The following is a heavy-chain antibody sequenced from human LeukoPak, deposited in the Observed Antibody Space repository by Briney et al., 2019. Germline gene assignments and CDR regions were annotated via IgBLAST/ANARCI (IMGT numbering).Heavy chain of an antibody. V-gene: IGHV4-61*02. CDR1: GGSISSGSYY. Sequence: SETLSLTCTVSGGSISSGSYYWSWIRQPAGKGLEWIGRIYTSGSTNYNPSLKSRVTISVDTSKNQFSLKLSSVTAADTAVYYCARALLDFWSGYYYYFDYWGQGTLVTVSS. CDR3: ARALLDFWSGYYYYFDY. CDR2: IYTSGST. J-gene: IGHJ4*02. D-gene: IGHD3-3*01.